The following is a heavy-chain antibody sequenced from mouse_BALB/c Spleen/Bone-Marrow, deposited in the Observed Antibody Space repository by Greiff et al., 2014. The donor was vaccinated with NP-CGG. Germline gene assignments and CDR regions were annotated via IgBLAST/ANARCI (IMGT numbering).Heavy chain of an antibody. CDR1: GFTFSDYY. CDR3: ARGPHDDDMDY. CDR2: ISDGGSYT. Sequence: EVQVVESGGGLVKPGGSLKLSCAASGFTFSDYYMYWVRQTPEKRLEWVATISDGGSYTYYPDGVKGRFTISRDNAKNNLYLQLSSLKSEDTAMYYCARGPHDDDMDYWGQGTSVTVSS. D-gene: IGHD2-3*01. J-gene: IGHJ4*01. V-gene: IGHV5-4*02.